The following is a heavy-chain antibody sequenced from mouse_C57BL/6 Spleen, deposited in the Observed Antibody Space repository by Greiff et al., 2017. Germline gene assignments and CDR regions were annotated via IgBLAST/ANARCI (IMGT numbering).Heavy chain of an antibody. CDR1: GFTFSSYA. Sequence: EVKLVESGGGLVKPGGSLKLSCAASGFTFSSYAMSWVRQTPEQRLEWVATISDGGSYTYYPDNVKGRFTIARDNAKNNLYLQMSHLKSEDTATDDCARGTSYYGSTSWFAYWGQGTLVTVSA. V-gene: IGHV5-4*03. CDR3: ARGTSYYGSTSWFAY. D-gene: IGHD1-1*01. J-gene: IGHJ3*01. CDR2: ISDGGSYT.